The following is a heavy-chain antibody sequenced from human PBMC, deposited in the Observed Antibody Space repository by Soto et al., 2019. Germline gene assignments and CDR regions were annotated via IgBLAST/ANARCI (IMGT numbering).Heavy chain of an antibody. Sequence: PSETLSLTCTVSGGSISSSSYYWGWIRQPPGKGLEWIGSIYYSGSTYYNPSLKSRVTISVDTSKNQFSLKLSSVTAADTAVYYCARHGRANYYYYMDVWGKGTTVTVSS. V-gene: IGHV4-39*01. D-gene: IGHD3-10*01. CDR3: ARHGRANYYYYMDV. CDR2: IYYSGST. CDR1: GGSISSSSYY. J-gene: IGHJ6*03.